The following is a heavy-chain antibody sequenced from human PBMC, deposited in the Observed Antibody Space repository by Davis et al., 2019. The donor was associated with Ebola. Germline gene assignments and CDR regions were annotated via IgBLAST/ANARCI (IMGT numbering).Heavy chain of an antibody. Sequence: AASVKVSCKASGYTFTSYGINWVRQAPGQGLEWMGWISAYNGNTNYAQKLQGRVTMTTDTSTSTAYMELRSLRSDDTAVYYCARDFSDFWSGYPDPWGQGTLVTVSS. CDR2: ISAYNGNT. D-gene: IGHD3-3*01. V-gene: IGHV1-18*01. CDR3: ARDFSDFWSGYPDP. J-gene: IGHJ5*02. CDR1: GYTFTSYG.